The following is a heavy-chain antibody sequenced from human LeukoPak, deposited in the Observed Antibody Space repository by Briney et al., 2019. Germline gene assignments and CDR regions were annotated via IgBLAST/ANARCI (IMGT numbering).Heavy chain of an antibody. D-gene: IGHD5-18*01. J-gene: IGHJ4*02. CDR1: GGSYSGYY. V-gene: IGHV4-34*01. Sequence: KPSETLSLTCAVYGGSYSGYYWSWIRQPPGKGLEWIGEINHSGSTNYNPSLKSRVTISVDASKNQFSLKLSSMTAADTAVYYCARDRIQLWFAAFKHFDYWGQGTLVTVSS. CDR3: ARDRIQLWFAAFKHFDY. CDR2: INHSGST.